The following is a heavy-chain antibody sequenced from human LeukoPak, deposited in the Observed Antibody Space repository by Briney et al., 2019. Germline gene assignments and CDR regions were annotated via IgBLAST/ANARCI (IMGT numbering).Heavy chain of an antibody. CDR1: GGTFSSYA. CDR3: ARDSPISGSYYGGLGY. Sequence: ASVKVSCKASGGTFSSYAISWVRQAPGQGLEWMGIINPSGGSTSYAQKFPGRVTMTRDTSTSTVYMELSSLRSEDTAVYYCARDSPISGSYYGGLGYWGQGTLVTVSS. V-gene: IGHV1-46*01. CDR2: INPSGGST. D-gene: IGHD1-26*01. J-gene: IGHJ4*02.